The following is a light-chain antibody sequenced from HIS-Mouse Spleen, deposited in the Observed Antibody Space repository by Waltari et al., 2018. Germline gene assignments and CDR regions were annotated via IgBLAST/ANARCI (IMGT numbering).Light chain of an antibody. V-gene: IGLV2-23*01. CDR1: SSDVGSYNL. CDR3: CSYAGSSTWV. Sequence: QSALTQPASVSGSPGQSITISCTATSSDVGSYNLVSCYQQHPGKAPKLMIYEGSKRPSGVSNRFSGSKSGNTASLTISGLQAEDEADYYCCSYAGSSTWVFGGGTKLTVL. J-gene: IGLJ3*02. CDR2: EGS.